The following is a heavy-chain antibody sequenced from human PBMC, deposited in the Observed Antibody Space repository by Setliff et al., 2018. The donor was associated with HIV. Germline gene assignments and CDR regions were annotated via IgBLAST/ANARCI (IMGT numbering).Heavy chain of an antibody. J-gene: IGHJ5*01. D-gene: IGHD3-16*01. Sequence: SETLSLTCTVSGGSIRTGAYYWGWIRQPPGKGLEWIGSIYYDGRTFYKPSLKSRLTISVDTSKNQFFLSLNSVTAADTAVYFCARGGAVSADFDSWGQGTLVTVSS. CDR2: IYYDGRT. CDR3: ARGGAVSADFDS. CDR1: GGSIRTGAYY. V-gene: IGHV4-39*01.